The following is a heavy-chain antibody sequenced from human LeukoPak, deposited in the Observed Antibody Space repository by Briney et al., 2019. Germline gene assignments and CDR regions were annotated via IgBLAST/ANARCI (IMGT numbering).Heavy chain of an antibody. CDR1: GGTFSGYA. CDR2: LIPLFGTT. CDR3: AGGDPFNYYMDV. V-gene: IGHV1-69*05. Sequence: SMKVSCKASGGTFSGYAISWVRQAPGQGIEWMGGLIPLFGTTNCTRRFQGRITISTDESTTTAYMELSGLTFEDTAVYYCAGGDPFNYYMDVWGRGTTVSV. D-gene: IGHD4-17*01. J-gene: IGHJ6*03.